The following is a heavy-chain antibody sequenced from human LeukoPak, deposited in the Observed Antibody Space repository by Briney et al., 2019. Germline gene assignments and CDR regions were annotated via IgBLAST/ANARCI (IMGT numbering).Heavy chain of an antibody. CDR2: IYTSGST. D-gene: IGHD3-3*01. Sequence: SETLSLTCTVSGGSISSGSYYWSWIRQPAGKGLEWIGRIYTSGSTNYNPSLKSRVTISVDTSKNQFSLKLSSVTAADTAVYYCARLTVRFYGFWSQGTLVTVSS. CDR3: ARLTVRFYGF. V-gene: IGHV4-61*02. J-gene: IGHJ4*02. CDR1: GGSISSGSYY.